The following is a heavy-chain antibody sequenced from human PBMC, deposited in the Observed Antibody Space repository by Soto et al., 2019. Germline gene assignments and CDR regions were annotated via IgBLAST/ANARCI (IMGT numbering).Heavy chain of an antibody. CDR1: GGSISSSSYY. J-gene: IGHJ6*02. D-gene: IGHD5-18*01. CDR2: IYYSGST. V-gene: IGHV4-39*01. CDR3: ARRLFGYSYGYAGYYYYGMDV. Sequence: PSETLSLTCTVSGGSISSSSYYWGWIRQPPGKGLEWIGSIYYSGSTYYNPSLKSRVTISVDTSKNQFSLKLSSVTAADTAVYYCARRLFGYSYGYAGYYYYGMDVRGQGTTGTVSS.